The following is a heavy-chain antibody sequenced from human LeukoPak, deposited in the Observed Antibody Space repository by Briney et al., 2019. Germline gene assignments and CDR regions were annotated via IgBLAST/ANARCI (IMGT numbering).Heavy chain of an antibody. CDR1: GGSFSGYY. V-gene: IGHV4-34*01. Sequence: SETLSLTCAVYGGSFSGYYWSWIRQPPGKGLEWIGEINHSGSTNYNPSLKSRVTISVDTSKNQFSLKLSSVTAADTAVYYCARDRYYYDSSGYRWFDPWGQGTLVTVSS. J-gene: IGHJ5*02. CDR2: INHSGST. D-gene: IGHD3-22*01. CDR3: ARDRYYYDSSGYRWFDP.